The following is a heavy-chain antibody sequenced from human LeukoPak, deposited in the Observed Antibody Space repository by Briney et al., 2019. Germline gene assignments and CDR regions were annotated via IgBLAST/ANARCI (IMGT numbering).Heavy chain of an antibody. V-gene: IGHV4-34*01. CDR3: ARRWNYGRNYYIAV. J-gene: IGHJ6*03. CDR1: VGSLSDYN. Sequence: SGTLSLTCAVYVGSLSDYNWSWIRPSPEMGVEWVGEINDSGTINYNPSLMSRGTISVDKSKDQFSLRLRSATAADTAVYYCARRWNYGRNYYIAVWGKGATVSVSS. D-gene: IGHD1-7*01. CDR2: INDSGTI.